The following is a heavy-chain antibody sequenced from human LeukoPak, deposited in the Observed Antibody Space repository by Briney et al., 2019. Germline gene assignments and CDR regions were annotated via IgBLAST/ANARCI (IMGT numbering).Heavy chain of an antibody. CDR2: IYHSGST. CDR3: ASTWQYSSGWFGS. D-gene: IGHD6-19*01. V-gene: IGHV4-4*02. CDR1: GGSISSSNW. Sequence: PSGTLSLTCAVSGGSISSSNWWSWVRQPPGKGLEWIGEIYHSGSTNYNPSLKSRVTISVDTSKNQFSLKLSSVTAADTAVYYCASTWQYSSGWFGSWGQGTLVTVSS. J-gene: IGHJ5*01.